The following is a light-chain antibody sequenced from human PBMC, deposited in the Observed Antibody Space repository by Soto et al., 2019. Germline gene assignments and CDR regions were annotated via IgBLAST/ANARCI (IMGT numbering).Light chain of an antibody. J-gene: IGKJ1*01. Sequence: IQMTQSPSTLSASVGDEVTITCRASQSINTWLAWYQQKPGKAPKLLIYKSSSLESRVPSRFSGSGSGTEFTLTISSLQPDDFASYYCQQYNSYISWTFGQGTKVEIK. CDR3: QQYNSYISWT. CDR2: KSS. CDR1: QSINTW. V-gene: IGKV1-5*03.